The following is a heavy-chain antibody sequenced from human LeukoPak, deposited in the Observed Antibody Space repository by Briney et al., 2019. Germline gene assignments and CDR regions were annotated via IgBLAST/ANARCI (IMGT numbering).Heavy chain of an antibody. CDR2: ISSHGAGT. D-gene: IGHD2-8*01. CDR1: GFTFSSYS. CDR3: AKVFFMDY. J-gene: IGHJ4*02. Sequence: GGSLRLSCAASGFTFSSYSMNWVRQAPGKGLGYVSAISSHGAGTYYADSVKGRFTISRDNSKNTLYLQMNSLRAEDTAVYYCAKVFFMDYWGQGTLVTVSS. V-gene: IGHV3-64*04.